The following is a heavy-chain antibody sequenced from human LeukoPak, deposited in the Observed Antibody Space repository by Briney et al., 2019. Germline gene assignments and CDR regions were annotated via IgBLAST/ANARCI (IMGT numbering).Heavy chain of an antibody. J-gene: IGHJ5*02. CDR2: INPSGGST. D-gene: IGHD3-10*01. V-gene: IGHV1-46*01. CDR1: GYAFTSYY. CDR3: ARSSPGIWFDP. Sequence: ASVKVSCKASGYAFTSYYMHWVRQAPGQGLEWMGIINPSGGSTSYAQKFQGRVTMTRDMSTSTVYMELSSLRSEDTAVYYCARSSPGIWFDPWGQGTLVIVSS.